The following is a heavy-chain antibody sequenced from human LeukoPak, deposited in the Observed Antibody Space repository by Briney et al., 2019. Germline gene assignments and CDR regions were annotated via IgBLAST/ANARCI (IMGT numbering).Heavy chain of an antibody. Sequence: AAVKXSFKASGYNFTIYYMHWVRQAPXQGREGMGIINPSGGTTSYAQKFQGRVTVTRDTPTSTAFMELRSLRSDDTAVYYCARQGSYYYDSSGYSAYWGQGTLVTVAS. CDR2: INPSGGTT. CDR1: GYNFTIYY. J-gene: IGHJ4*02. CDR3: ARQGSYYYDSSGYSAY. V-gene: IGHV1-46*01. D-gene: IGHD3-22*01.